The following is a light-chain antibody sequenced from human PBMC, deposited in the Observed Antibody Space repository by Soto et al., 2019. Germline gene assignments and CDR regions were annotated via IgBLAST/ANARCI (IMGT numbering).Light chain of an antibody. CDR3: QQRSNWPRST. J-gene: IGKJ1*01. Sequence: EIVLTQSPATLSLSPGERATLSCMASQSVSSYLAWYQQKPGQAPRLLIYDASNRATGIPARFSGSGSGTDFTLTISSLEPEDFAVYYCQQRSNWPRSTFGQGTKVDIK. CDR1: QSVSSY. CDR2: DAS. V-gene: IGKV3-11*01.